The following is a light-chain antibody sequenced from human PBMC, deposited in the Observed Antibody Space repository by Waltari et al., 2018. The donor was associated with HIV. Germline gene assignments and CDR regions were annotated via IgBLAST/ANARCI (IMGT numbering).Light chain of an antibody. Sequence: DIQITQSPPSLSADVGQRVTITCRASQTVRSSLAWYQQRPGKAPKSLVYGASKLQTEVPSRFSAGGSGTNFSLTISSLKPEDFATYICQQYYTFPRTFGRGTRVDMK. V-gene: IGKV1D-16*01. J-gene: IGKJ1*01. CDR2: GAS. CDR3: QQYYTFPRT. CDR1: QTVRSS.